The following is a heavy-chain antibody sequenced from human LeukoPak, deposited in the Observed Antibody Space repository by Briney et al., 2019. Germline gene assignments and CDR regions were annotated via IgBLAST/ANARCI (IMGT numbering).Heavy chain of an antibody. CDR3: ARVRMDYGSESPADY. V-gene: IGHV3-11*01. Sequence: SGGSLRLSCAASGFTFSDYYMSWIRQAPGKGLEWVSYISSSGSTIYYADSVKGRFTISRDNAKNSLYLQMNSLRAEDTAVYYCARVRMDYGSESPADYWGQGTLVTVSS. D-gene: IGHD3-10*01. CDR2: ISSSGSTI. J-gene: IGHJ4*02. CDR1: GFTFSDYY.